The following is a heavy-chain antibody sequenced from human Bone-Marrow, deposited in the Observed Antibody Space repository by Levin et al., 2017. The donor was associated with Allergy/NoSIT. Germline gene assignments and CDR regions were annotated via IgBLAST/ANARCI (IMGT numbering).Heavy chain of an antibody. CDR3: TTDCRRKDIVVVVAANEQGYYYYGMDV. Sequence: GGSLRLSCAASGFTFSNAWMNWVRQAPGKGLEWVGRIKSKTDGGTTDYAAPVKGRFTISRDDSKNTLYLQMNSLKTEDTAVYYCTTDCRRKDIVVVVAANEQGYYYYGMDVWGQGTTVTVSS. J-gene: IGHJ6*02. V-gene: IGHV3-15*07. CDR2: IKSKTDGGTT. CDR1: GFTFSNAW. D-gene: IGHD2-15*01.